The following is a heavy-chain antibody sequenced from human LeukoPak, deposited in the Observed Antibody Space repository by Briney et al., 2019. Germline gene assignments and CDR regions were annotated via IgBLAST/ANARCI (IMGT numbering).Heavy chain of an antibody. CDR1: GGSLGGYY. CDR2: IYISGST. V-gene: IGHV4-4*09. J-gene: IGHJ4*02. Sequence: SETLSLTYTVSGGSLGGYYWTWLRQPPGRGLEWIGYIYISGSTNYNPSLQSRVTISLDTSKNQFSLKLSSVTAADTAVYYCARQALRRFFDYWGQGTLVTVSS. CDR3: ARQALRRFFDY.